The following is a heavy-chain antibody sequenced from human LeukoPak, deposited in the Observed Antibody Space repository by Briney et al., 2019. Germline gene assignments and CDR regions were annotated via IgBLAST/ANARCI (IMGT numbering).Heavy chain of an antibody. CDR3: ARGVHRHSSSWYSAFFDY. V-gene: IGHV4-59*01. D-gene: IGHD6-13*01. CDR1: GGSISSYY. CDR2: IYYSGST. J-gene: IGHJ4*02. Sequence: PSETLSLTCTVSGGSISSYYWSWIRQPPGKGLECIGYIYYSGSTNYNPSLKSRVTISVDTSKNQFSLKLSSVTAADTAVYYCARGVHRHSSSWYSAFFDYWGQGTLVTVSS.